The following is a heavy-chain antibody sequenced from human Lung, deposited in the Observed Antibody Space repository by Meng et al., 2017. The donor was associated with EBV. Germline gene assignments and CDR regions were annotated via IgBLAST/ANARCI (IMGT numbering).Heavy chain of an antibody. CDR2: SYYSGST. D-gene: IGHD5-18*01. J-gene: IGHJ4*02. CDR1: GGSISSGGHY. Sequence: QMQVQAAGPGLVEPSQTLSLTCSVSGGSISSGGHYRSWLRQHPGKGLEWIGYSYYSGSTYYNPSLKSLVSISVDTSNNQFSLKLSSVTAADTAVYYCARAVDTGYFDYWGQGTLVTVSS. V-gene: IGHV4-31*01. CDR3: ARAVDTGYFDY.